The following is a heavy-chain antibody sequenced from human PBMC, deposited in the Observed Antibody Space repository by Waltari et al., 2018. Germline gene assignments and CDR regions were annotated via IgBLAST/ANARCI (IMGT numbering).Heavy chain of an antibody. Sequence: QVQLVQSGAEVQKPGASVKVSCRASGYTFPSYDINWVRQATGQGLEWMGWMNPIFGTANYAQKFQGRVTITADESTSTAYMELSSLRSEDTAVYYCARDKETGDSEDAFDIWGQGTMVTVSS. CDR1: GYTFPSYD. D-gene: IGHD7-27*01. CDR2: MNPIFGTA. V-gene: IGHV1-69*01. CDR3: ARDKETGDSEDAFDI. J-gene: IGHJ3*02.